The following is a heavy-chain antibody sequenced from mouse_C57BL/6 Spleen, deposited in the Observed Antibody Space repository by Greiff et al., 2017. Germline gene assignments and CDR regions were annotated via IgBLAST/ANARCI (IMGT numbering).Heavy chain of an antibody. CDR1: GYTFTEYT. CDR3: ARHEVEAYDGYLYYFDD. J-gene: IGHJ2*01. D-gene: IGHD2-3*01. Sequence: QVQLQQSGAELVKPGASVKLSCKASGYTFTEYTIHWVKQRSGQGLEWIGWFYPGSGSIKYNEKFKDKATLTADKTSSTVYMELSRMTSGDSAVYFCARHEVEAYDGYLYYFDDWGQGTTLTVSA. V-gene: IGHV1-62-2*01. CDR2: FYPGSGSI.